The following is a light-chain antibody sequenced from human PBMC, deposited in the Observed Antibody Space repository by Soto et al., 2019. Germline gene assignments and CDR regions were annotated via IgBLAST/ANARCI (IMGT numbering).Light chain of an antibody. Sequence: EIVMAQSPATLTVSPGESVTLSCRASQSVGTNFAWYQQKPVQAPRLXXYGASTRANGIPSRFSGSGSGTEFTLTISSLQSQDFAFYACQRYHDGQSITFGQGTGLEIK. V-gene: IGKV3-15*01. J-gene: IGKJ5*01. CDR3: QRYHDGQSIT. CDR1: QSVGTN. CDR2: GAS.